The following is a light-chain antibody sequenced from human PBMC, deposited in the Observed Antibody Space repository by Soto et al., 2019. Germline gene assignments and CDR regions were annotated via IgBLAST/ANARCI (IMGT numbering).Light chain of an antibody. CDR3: CSYAGTYTLV. CDR1: SSDVGGYDF. Sequence: QSALTQPRSVSGSPGQSVTISCTGSSSDVGGYDFVSWYQQHPGKAPKLMISDVSERPSGVPYRFSGSKSANTASLTISGLQAEDEADYYCCSYAGTYTLVFGGGTKLTVL. J-gene: IGLJ3*02. V-gene: IGLV2-11*01. CDR2: DVS.